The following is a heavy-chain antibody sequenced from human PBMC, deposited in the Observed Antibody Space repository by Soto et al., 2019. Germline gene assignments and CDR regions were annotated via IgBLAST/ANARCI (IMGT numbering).Heavy chain of an antibody. CDR1: GFRFSDHS. Sequence: LVESGGDLVYPGGSLRLSCVASGFRFSDHSMNWVRQAPGKGLQWVSYISRNSDTTYYADSVKGRFTVSRDNAKNALFLQMNSLRDDDTATYYCARLPKGSLVTAWGQGARVTVSS. D-gene: IGHD2-21*02. CDR3: ARLPKGSLVTA. J-gene: IGHJ4*02. CDR2: ISRNSDTT. V-gene: IGHV3-48*02.